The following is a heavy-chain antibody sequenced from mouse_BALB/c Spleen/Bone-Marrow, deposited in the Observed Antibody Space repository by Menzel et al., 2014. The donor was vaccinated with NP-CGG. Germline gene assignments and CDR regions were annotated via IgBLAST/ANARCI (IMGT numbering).Heavy chain of an antibody. CDR2: SRNKANDYTT. Sequence: EVKVVESGGGLVQPGGSLRLSCAPSGFTFSDFYMEWVRQSPGKRLEWIAISRNKANDYTTDYSASVKGRFIVSRDTSQSILYLQMHALRAEDTAIYYCVRGNWAFFDYWGQGATLTVSS. CDR3: VRGNWAFFDY. D-gene: IGHD4-1*01. J-gene: IGHJ2*01. V-gene: IGHV7-1*02. CDR1: GFTFSDFY.